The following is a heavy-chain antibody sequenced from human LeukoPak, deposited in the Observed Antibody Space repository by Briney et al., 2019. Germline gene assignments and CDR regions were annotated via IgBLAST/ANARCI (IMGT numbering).Heavy chain of an antibody. CDR1: GGTFSSYA. V-gene: IGHV1-69*13. Sequence: SVKVSCKASGGTFSSYAISWVRQAPGQGLEWMGGIIPIFGTANYAQKFQGRVTITADESMSTAYMELSSLRSEDTAVYYCAREEENSGYDWGGDYWGQGTLVTVSS. D-gene: IGHD5-12*01. CDR2: IIPIFGTA. CDR3: AREEENSGYDWGGDY. J-gene: IGHJ4*02.